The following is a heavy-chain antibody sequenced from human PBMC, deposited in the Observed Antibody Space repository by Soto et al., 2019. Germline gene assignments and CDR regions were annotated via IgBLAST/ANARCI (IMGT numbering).Heavy chain of an antibody. V-gene: IGHV1-18*01. J-gene: IGHJ4*02. Sequence: QVQLVQSGAAVKKPGASVKVSCKASGYTFTSYGISWVRQAPGQGLEWMGWISAYNGNTNYAQKLQGKVTMTADTSTSTAYMELTSLRADDTAVYYCARTLRTYYDFWSGYYWNYWGQGTLVTVSS. CDR3: ARTLRTYYDFWSGYYWNY. D-gene: IGHD3-3*01. CDR1: GYTFTSYG. CDR2: ISAYNGNT.